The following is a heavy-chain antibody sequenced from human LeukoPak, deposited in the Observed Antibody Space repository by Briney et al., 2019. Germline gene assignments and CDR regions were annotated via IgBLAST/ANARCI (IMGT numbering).Heavy chain of an antibody. Sequence: QTGGCLRLSCAASGFTFSSYAMHWVRQAPGKGLEYVSAISSNGGSTYYANSVKGRFTISRDNSKNTLYLQMGSLRAEDMAVYYCARERADYDYVWGSYRYAFDIWGQGTMVTVSS. D-gene: IGHD3-16*02. CDR2: ISSNGGST. J-gene: IGHJ3*02. V-gene: IGHV3-64*01. CDR1: GFTFSSYA. CDR3: ARERADYDYVWGSYRYAFDI.